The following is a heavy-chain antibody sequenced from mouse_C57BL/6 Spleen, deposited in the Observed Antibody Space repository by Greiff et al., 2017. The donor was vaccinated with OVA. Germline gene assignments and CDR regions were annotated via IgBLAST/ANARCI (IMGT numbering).Heavy chain of an antibody. D-gene: IGHD1-1*01. CDR3: ARGIYYGSSWYFDV. J-gene: IGHJ1*03. CDR2: IDPSDSYT. V-gene: IGHV1-59*01. CDR1: GYTFTSYW. Sequence: QVQLQQPGAELVRPGTSVKLSCKASGYTFTSYWMHWVKQRPGQGLEWIGVIDPSDSYTNYNQKFKGKATLTVDTSSSTAYMQLSSLTSEDSAVDYCARGIYYGSSWYFDVWGTGTTVTVSS.